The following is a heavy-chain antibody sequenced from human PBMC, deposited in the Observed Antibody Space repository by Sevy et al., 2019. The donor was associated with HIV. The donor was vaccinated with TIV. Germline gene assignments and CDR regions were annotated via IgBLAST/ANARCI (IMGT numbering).Heavy chain of an antibody. Sequence: GGSLRLSCAASGFTFSSYSMNWVRQAPGKGLEWVSSISNGSSYIYYADSVKGRFTISRDNAKNSLYLQMNSLRAEDTAVYYCAREITKDDAFDIWGQGTMVTVSS. D-gene: IGHD3-16*01. J-gene: IGHJ3*02. CDR3: AREITKDDAFDI. CDR1: GFTFSSYS. CDR2: ISNGSSYI. V-gene: IGHV3-21*01.